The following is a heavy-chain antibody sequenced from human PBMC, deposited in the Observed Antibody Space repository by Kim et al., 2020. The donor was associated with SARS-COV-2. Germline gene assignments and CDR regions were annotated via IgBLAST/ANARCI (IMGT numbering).Heavy chain of an antibody. CDR1: GYSFTSYW. V-gene: IGHV5-10-1*01. CDR3: ARGYLLEWLAPRDYYYGTDV. J-gene: IGHJ6*02. D-gene: IGHD3-3*01. Sequence: GESLKISCKGSGYSFTSYWISWVRQMPGKGLEWMGRIDPSDSYTNYSPSFQGHVTISADKSISTAYLQWSSLKASDTAMYYCARGYLLEWLAPRDYYYGTDVWGQGTTVTVSS. CDR2: IDPSDSYT.